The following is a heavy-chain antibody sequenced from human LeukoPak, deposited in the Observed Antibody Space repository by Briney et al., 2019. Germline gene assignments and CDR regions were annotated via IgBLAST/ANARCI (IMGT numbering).Heavy chain of an antibody. CDR2: INHSGST. CDR1: GGSFSGYY. V-gene: IGHV4-34*01. Sequence: SETLSLTCAVYGGSFSGYYWSWIRQPPGKGLEWIGEINHSGSTNYNPSLKSRVTIPVDTSKNQFSLKLSSVTAADTAVYYCARGLFPYYFDYWGQGTLVTVSS. CDR3: ARGLFPYYFDY. J-gene: IGHJ4*02. D-gene: IGHD2-21*01.